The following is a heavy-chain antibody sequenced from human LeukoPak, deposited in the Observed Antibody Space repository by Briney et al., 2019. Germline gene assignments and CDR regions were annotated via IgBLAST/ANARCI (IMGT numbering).Heavy chain of an antibody. CDR1: GSTFREYS. J-gene: IGHJ5*02. V-gene: IGHV3-23*01. CDR3: AKGGYTTWFDP. D-gene: IGHD2-15*01. CDR2: IRSNGGDT. Sequence: GGSLRLSCAASGSTFREYSMSWVRQAPGKGLEWVSNIRSNGGDTYYTGSVKGRFTISRDNSKNTLYLEMNSLRAEDTAVYYCAKGGYTTWFDPWGQGTLVTVSS.